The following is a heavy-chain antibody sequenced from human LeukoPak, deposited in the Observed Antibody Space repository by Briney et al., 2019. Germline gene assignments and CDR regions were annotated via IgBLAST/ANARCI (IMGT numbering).Heavy chain of an antibody. V-gene: IGHV4-59*01. J-gene: IGHJ4*02. CDR2: IYYSGST. CDR3: ARGPYYDSWSGAGY. CDR1: GGSISSYY. Sequence: SETLSLTCTVSGGSISSYYWSWIRQPPGKGLEWIGYIYYSGSTNYNPSLKSRVTISVDTSKNQFSLKLSSVTDADTAVYYCARGPYYDSWSGAGYWGQGTLVTVSS. D-gene: IGHD3-3*01.